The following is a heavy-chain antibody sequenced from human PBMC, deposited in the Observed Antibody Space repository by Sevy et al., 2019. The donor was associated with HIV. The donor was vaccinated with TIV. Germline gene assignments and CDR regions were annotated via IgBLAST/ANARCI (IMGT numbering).Heavy chain of an antibody. V-gene: IGHV3-7*01. J-gene: IGHJ4*02. CDR3: ARLYSSSSGRGLDN. Sequence: GGSLRLSCAASGFTFGSYWMTWVRQAPGKGQEWVANIKEDGSGRLYVDSVRGRFTVSRDNAKKTLYLQMNNLRGEDTALYYCARLYSSSSGRGLDNWGQGALVTVSS. CDR1: GFTFGSYW. CDR2: IKEDGSGR. D-gene: IGHD4-4*01.